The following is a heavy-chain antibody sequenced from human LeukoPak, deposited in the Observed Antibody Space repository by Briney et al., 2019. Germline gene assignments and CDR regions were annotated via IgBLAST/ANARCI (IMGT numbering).Heavy chain of an antibody. V-gene: IGHV1-46*01. J-gene: IGHJ3*02. Sequence: ASVKVSCTASGYTFTNYYIHCVRQAPGQGLDWMGLINPGGDNTNYAQNFQGRVTMTRDTSASTVYMELSSLRSEDTAIYYCARIRDGYNDAYDIWGQGTVVTVPS. D-gene: IGHD5-24*01. CDR1: GYTFTNYY. CDR3: ARIRDGYNDAYDI. CDR2: INPGGDNT.